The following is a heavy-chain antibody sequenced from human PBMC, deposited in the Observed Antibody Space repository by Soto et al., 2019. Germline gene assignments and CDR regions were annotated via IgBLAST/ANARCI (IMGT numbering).Heavy chain of an antibody. CDR3: AKDKGLRSGYYPYYFDY. CDR1: GFTFDDYA. J-gene: IGHJ4*02. CDR2: ISWNSGSI. Sequence: EVQLMESGGGLVQPGRSLRLSCAASGFTFDDYAMHWVRQAPGKGLEWVSGISWNSGSIGYADSVKGRFTISRDNAKNSLYLQMNSLRAEDTALYYCAKDKGLRSGYYPYYFDYWGQGTLVTVSS. V-gene: IGHV3-9*01. D-gene: IGHD3-3*01.